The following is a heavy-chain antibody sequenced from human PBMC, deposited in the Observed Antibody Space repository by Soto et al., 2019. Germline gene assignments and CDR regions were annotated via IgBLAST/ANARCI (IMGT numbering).Heavy chain of an antibody. CDR3: ARGRYYDSGSYYIDY. D-gene: IGHD3-10*01. Sequence: QVQLVQSGAEVKKPGASVKVSCKASGYTFPNYITHWVRQAPGRSLEWMGWINAASGSTKYSRNFQGRVTITGDTSASTAYMELSSLRSEDTAVYYCARGRYYDSGSYYIDYWGQGTLVTVYS. V-gene: IGHV1-3*01. CDR1: GYTFPNYI. J-gene: IGHJ4*02. CDR2: INAASGST.